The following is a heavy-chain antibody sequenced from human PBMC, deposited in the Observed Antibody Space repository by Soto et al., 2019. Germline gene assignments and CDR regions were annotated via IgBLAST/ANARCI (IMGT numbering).Heavy chain of an antibody. J-gene: IGHJ4*02. CDR3: AKVTYYYDSSGLWRSLKRAPPADFDY. D-gene: IGHD3-22*01. Sequence: GGSLRLSCAASGFTFSSYAMSWVRQAPGKGLEWVSAIRGSGGSTYYADSVKGRFTISRDNSKNTLYLQMNSLRAEDTAVYYCAKVTYYYDSSGLWRSLKRAPPADFDYWGQGTLVTVSS. CDR1: GFTFSSYA. CDR2: IRGSGGST. V-gene: IGHV3-23*01.